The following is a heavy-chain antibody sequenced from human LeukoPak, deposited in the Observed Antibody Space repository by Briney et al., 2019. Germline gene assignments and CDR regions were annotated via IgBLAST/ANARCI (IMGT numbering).Heavy chain of an antibody. V-gene: IGHV3-23*01. D-gene: IGHD6-13*01. J-gene: IGHJ6*02. CDR1: GFTFSNYA. CDR3: ARDRVPSSSWWEDYYCGMDV. CDR2: INDRGIAT. Sequence: PGGSLRLSCAASGFTFSNYAMSWVRQAPGKGLEWVSTINDRGIATYYADSVKGRFTISRDNSKNTLYLQMSSLRAEDTAVYYCARDRVPSSSWWEDYYCGMDVWGQGTTVTVSS.